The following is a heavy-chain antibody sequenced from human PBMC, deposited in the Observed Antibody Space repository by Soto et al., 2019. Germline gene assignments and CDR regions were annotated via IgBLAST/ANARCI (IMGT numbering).Heavy chain of an antibody. CDR2: INAGNGNT. J-gene: IGHJ5*02. CDR3: AREFVDDFWSGTAGPAFDP. Sequence: ASVKVSCKASGYTFTSYAMHWVRQAPGQRLEWMGWINAGNGNTKYSQKFQGRVTITRDTSASTAYMELSSLRSEDTAVYYCAREFVDDFWSGTAGPAFDPWGQGTLVTVYS. CDR1: GYTFTSYA. V-gene: IGHV1-3*01. D-gene: IGHD3-3*01.